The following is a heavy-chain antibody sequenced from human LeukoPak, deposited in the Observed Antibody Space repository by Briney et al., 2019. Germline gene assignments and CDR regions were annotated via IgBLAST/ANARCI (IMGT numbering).Heavy chain of an antibody. CDR2: ITSSRSTI. CDR1: GFTFSDYY. V-gene: IGHV3-11*01. J-gene: IGHJ4*02. CDR3: ARDNWNSPIDY. Sequence: PGGSLRLSCAASGFTFSDYYMSWIRQAPGKGLEWVSYITSSRSTIYYADSVKGRFTISRDNAKKSLYLQMNSLRAEDTAVYYCARDNWNSPIDYWGQGTLVTVSS. D-gene: IGHD1-7*01.